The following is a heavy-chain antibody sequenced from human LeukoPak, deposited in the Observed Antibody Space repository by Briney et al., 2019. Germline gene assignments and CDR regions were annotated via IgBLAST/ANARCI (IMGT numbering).Heavy chain of an antibody. CDR3: ARDLGVVVTAWGY. J-gene: IGHJ4*02. D-gene: IGHD2-21*02. CDR1: GFTYSSYS. CDR2: ISSSGSTI. Sequence: GGSLRLSCGASGFTYSSYSMNWVRQAPGKGLEWVSYISSSGSTIHYADSVKGRFTISRDNTKNSLSLQMNSLRAEDTAVYYCARDLGVVVTAWGYWGPGTLVTVSS. V-gene: IGHV3-48*03.